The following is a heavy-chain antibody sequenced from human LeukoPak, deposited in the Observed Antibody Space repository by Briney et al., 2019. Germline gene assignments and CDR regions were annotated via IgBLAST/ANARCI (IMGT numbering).Heavy chain of an antibody. CDR3: ARDAGRGYYDSSGYYYAFDY. V-gene: IGHV3-21*01. Sequence: GGSLTLSCAASGFTFSSYSMNWVRQAPGKGLEWVSSISSSSSYIYYADSVKGRFTISRDNAKNSLYPQMNSLRAEDTAVYYCARDAGRGYYDSSGYYYAFDYWGQGTLVTVSS. CDR2: ISSSSSYI. CDR1: GFTFSSYS. J-gene: IGHJ4*02. D-gene: IGHD3-22*01.